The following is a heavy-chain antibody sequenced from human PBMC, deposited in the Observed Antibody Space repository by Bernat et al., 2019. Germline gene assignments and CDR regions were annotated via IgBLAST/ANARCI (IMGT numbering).Heavy chain of an antibody. Sequence: EVQLVESGGGLVQPGGSLRLSCAASGFTFSSYSMNWVRQAPGKGLEWVSYISSSSSTIYYADSVKGRFTISRDNAKNSLYLQMNSLRDEDTAVYYCARRNSAVTSRSIDYWGQGTLATVSS. D-gene: IGHD4-17*01. CDR3: ARRNSAVTSRSIDY. CDR1: GFTFSSYS. V-gene: IGHV3-48*02. CDR2: ISSSSSTI. J-gene: IGHJ4*02.